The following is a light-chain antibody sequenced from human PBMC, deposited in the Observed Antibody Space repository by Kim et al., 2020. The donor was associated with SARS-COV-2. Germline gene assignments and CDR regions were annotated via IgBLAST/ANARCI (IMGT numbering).Light chain of an antibody. CDR2: LNSDGSH. V-gene: IGLV4-69*01. CDR3: QTWGTGIQV. J-gene: IGLJ2*01. Sequence: QLVLTQSPSASASLGASVKLTCTLSSGHSSYATAWHQQQPEKGPRYLMKLNSDGSHSKGDGIPDRFSGSSSGAERYLTISSLQSEDEADYYCQTWGTGIQVFGGGTQLTVL. CDR1: SGHSSYA.